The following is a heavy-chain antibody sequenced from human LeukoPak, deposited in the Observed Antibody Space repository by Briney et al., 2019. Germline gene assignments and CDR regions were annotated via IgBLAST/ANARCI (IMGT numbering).Heavy chain of an antibody. CDR3: ARDSSNYYFGPIDY. CDR1: GGTFSSYA. V-gene: IGHV1-2*02. Sequence: ASVKVSCKASGGTFSSYAISWVRQAPGQGLEWMGWINPDTSGTNYAQKFQGRVTMTRDTSISTAYMELSSLRSDDTAVYYCARDSSNYYFGPIDYWGQGSLVTVSS. CDR2: INPDTSGT. J-gene: IGHJ4*02. D-gene: IGHD3-22*01.